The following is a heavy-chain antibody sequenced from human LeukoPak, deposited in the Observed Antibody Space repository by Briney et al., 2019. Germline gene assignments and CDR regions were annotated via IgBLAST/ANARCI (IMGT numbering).Heavy chain of an antibody. CDR1: GFTFSSYA. D-gene: IGHD3-10*01. CDR2: ISYDGSNK. V-gene: IGHV3-30-3*01. Sequence: TGGPLRLSCAASGFTFSSYAMHWVRQAPGKGLEWVAVISYDGSNKYYADSVKGRFTISRDNSKNTLYLQMNSLRAEDTAVYYCARDSYYYGSGSQYGMDVWGQGTTVTVSS. J-gene: IGHJ6*02. CDR3: ARDSYYYGSGSQYGMDV.